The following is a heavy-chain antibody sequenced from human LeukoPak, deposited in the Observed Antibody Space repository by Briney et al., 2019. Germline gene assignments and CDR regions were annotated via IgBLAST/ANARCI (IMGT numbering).Heavy chain of an antibody. J-gene: IGHJ4*02. CDR3: ASDKRNFDY. V-gene: IGHV4-39*01. Sequence: PSETLSLTCTVSGGSISSSTYCWGWIRQPPGKGLEWIGSIYSSGSTYYNPSLKSRVTISVDTSKNQFSLKLSSVTAADTAVYYCASDKRNFDYWGQGTLVTVAS. CDR1: GGSISSSTYC. CDR2: IYSSGST.